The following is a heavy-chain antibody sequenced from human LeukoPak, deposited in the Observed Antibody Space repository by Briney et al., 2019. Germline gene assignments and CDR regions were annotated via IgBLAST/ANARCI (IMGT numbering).Heavy chain of an antibody. CDR1: GFTFSAYA. V-gene: IGHV3-23*01. CDR3: ARDPNGDSVGAFDM. J-gene: IGHJ3*02. D-gene: IGHD4-17*01. CDR2: IRGGGGA. Sequence: GGSLRLSCTASGFTFSAYAMMWVRQAPGKGPEWISAIRGGGGAFYADSVKGRFTISRDNSKYTLFLQMNSLRAEDTAVYYCARDPNGDSVGAFDMWGPGTMVTVSS.